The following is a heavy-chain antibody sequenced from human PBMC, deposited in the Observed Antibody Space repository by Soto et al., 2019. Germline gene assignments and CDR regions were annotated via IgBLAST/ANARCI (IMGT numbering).Heavy chain of an antibody. V-gene: IGHV3-74*01. CDR2: ITSDGKSK. J-gene: IGHJ5*02. CDR1: GLNFSNHW. Sequence: PXGSLRLSCAASGLNFSNHWMHWVRQRPAEGLVWVSRITSDGKSKAYAESVKGRFAISRDNAKNTLYLQMSGLTAEDTAVYYCARESGDWPLNWFDPWGQGTLVTVSS. D-gene: IGHD2-21*02. CDR3: ARESGDWPLNWFDP.